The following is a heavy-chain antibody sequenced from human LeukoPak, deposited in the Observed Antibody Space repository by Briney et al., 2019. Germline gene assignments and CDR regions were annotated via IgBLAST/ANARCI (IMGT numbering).Heavy chain of an antibody. CDR3: ARDGNWNYEDFDY. J-gene: IGHJ4*02. V-gene: IGHV3-74*01. D-gene: IGHD1-7*01. CDR1: GFTFSSYW. CDR2: INTDGSNT. Sequence: PGGSLRLSCAASGFTFSSYWMHWVRQTPGKGLVWVSRINTDGSNTRYADSVKGRFTISRGNAKNTLYLQMNSLRAEDTAVYYCARDGNWNYEDFDYWGQGTLVTVSS.